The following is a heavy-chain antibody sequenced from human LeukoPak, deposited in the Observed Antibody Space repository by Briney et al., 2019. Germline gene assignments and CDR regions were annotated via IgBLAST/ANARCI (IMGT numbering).Heavy chain of an antibody. CDR1: GYRFTSFD. Sequence: ASXKVSCKASGYRFTSFDISWVRQAPGQGLEWMGWISVHSGKTHYAQKFQGRVIMTTDTSTTTAYMELRSLRSDDTALYYCARNGSGKAGAFDIWGQGTMVTVSS. CDR2: ISVHSGKT. CDR3: ARNGSGKAGAFDI. J-gene: IGHJ3*02. V-gene: IGHV1-18*01. D-gene: IGHD1-26*01.